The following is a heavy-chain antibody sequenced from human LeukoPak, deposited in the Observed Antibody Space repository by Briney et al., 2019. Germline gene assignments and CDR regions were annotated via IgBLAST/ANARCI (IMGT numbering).Heavy chain of an antibody. CDR1: GYDFTAYT. Sequence: GASVKVSCEASGYDFTAYTLNWVRQAPGQGLEWMGWINTRTANPTYAQGFVGRIVFSVDTSVNTAYLQISSLKAEDTAVYYCVRVGVLTTVFDYWGQGTLVAVSS. J-gene: IGHJ4*02. V-gene: IGHV7-4-1*02. D-gene: IGHD4/OR15-4a*01. CDR2: INTRTANP. CDR3: VRVGVLTTVFDY.